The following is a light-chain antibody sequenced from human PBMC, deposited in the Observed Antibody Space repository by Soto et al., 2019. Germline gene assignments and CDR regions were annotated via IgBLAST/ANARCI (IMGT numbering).Light chain of an antibody. V-gene: IGLV2-8*01. CDR2: EVS. CDR1: SSDVGVYNY. Sequence: QSVLTQPPSASGSPGQSVTISCTGTSSDVGVYNYVSWYQQRPDKAPKLMIYEVSKRPSGVPDRFSGSKSGNTASLTVSGLRAEDEADYYCSSYAGSNNLVFGGGTKLTVL. CDR3: SSYAGSNNLV. J-gene: IGLJ2*01.